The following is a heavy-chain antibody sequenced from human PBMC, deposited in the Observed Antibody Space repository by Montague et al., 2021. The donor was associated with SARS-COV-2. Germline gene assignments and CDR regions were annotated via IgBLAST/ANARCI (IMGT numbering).Heavy chain of an antibody. CDR1: GYSFATYW. Sequence: QSGAEVKKPGESLKISCKGSGYSFATYWIGWVRQMPGKGLEWMGIIYPGDSDTRYSPSFQGQVTISANKAINTAYLQWSSLKASDTAMYYCARRTQYYSARGSYIPHFEYWGQGTLVTVSS. D-gene: IGHD3-10*02. CDR2: IYPGDSDT. CDR3: ARRTQYYSARGSYIPHFEY. V-gene: IGHV5-51*01. J-gene: IGHJ4*02.